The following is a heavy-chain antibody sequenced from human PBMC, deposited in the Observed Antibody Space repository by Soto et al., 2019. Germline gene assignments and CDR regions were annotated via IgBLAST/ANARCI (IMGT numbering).Heavy chain of an antibody. D-gene: IGHD6-13*01. J-gene: IGHJ4*02. Sequence: ASVKVSCKASGYTFTSYYMHWVRQAPGQGLEWMGIINPSGGSTSYAQKFQGRATMTRDTSTSTVYMELSSLRSEDTAVYYCARDLSIAAAGTYFDYWGQGTLVTVSS. CDR2: INPSGGST. CDR1: GYTFTSYY. V-gene: IGHV1-46*01. CDR3: ARDLSIAAAGTYFDY.